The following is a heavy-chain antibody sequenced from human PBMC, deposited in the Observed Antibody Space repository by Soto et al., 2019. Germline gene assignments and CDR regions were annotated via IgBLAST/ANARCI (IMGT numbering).Heavy chain of an antibody. D-gene: IGHD3-3*01. V-gene: IGHV3-7*01. CDR2: IKQDGSEK. CDR1: GFTFSSYW. CDR3: ASQTREGFFEVVMTPRLAFDI. J-gene: IGHJ3*02. Sequence: EVQLVESGGGLVPPGGSLRLSCAASGFTFSSYWMSWVRQAPGKGLEWVANIKQDGSEKYYVDSVKGRFTISRDNAKNSLYLQMNCLRAEDTAVYYCASQTREGFFEVVMTPRLAFDIWGHGTMVTVSS.